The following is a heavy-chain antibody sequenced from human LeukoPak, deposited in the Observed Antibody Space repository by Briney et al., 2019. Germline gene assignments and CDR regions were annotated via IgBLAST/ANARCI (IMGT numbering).Heavy chain of an antibody. Sequence: GGSLRLSCAASGFSVSSTYMTWVRQAPGKGLEWVSVIYSGGSTYYADSVKGRFTISRDNSKNTLYLQMNSLRAEDTAVYYCARIYDFWSGYPGMDVWGQGTTVTVSS. V-gene: IGHV3-66*01. J-gene: IGHJ6*02. CDR1: GFSVSSTY. CDR3: ARIYDFWSGYPGMDV. D-gene: IGHD3-3*01. CDR2: IYSGGST.